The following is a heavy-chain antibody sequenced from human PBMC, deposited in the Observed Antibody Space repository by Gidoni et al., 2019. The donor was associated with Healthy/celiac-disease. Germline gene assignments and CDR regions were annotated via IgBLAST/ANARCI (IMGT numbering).Heavy chain of an antibody. CDR1: GFTFSSYW. CDR3: ARDGVVVTGGVEGMDV. V-gene: IGHV3-74*01. Sequence: EVQLVESGGGLVQPGGSLRLSCAASGFTFSSYWMHWVRQAPGKGLVWVSRMNSDGSSTSYADSVKGRFTISRDNAKNTLYLQMNSLRAEDTAVYYCARDGVVVTGGVEGMDVWGQGTTVTVSS. CDR2: MNSDGSST. D-gene: IGHD2-21*02. J-gene: IGHJ6*02.